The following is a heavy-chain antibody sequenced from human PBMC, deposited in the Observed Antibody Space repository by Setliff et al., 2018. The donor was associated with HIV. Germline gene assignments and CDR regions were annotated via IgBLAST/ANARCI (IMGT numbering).Heavy chain of an antibody. D-gene: IGHD1-26*01. CDR3: SRGHSHGYGYSGSYGPFDI. CDR1: GGTFSSYA. V-gene: IGHV1-69*05. CDR2: IIPMFGTL. J-gene: IGHJ3*02. Sequence: SVKVSCKASGGTFSSYAINWVRQAPGQGLQWMGGIIPMFGTLNFAQKFQGRVTISTDDSTSTAYMELNSLRSEDTAVYYCSRGHSHGYGYSGSYGPFDIWGQGTMVTVSS.